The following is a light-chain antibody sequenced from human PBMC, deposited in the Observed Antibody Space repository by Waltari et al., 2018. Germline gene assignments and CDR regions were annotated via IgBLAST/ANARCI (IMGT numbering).Light chain of an antibody. CDR3: QQSYGTPRT. V-gene: IGKV1-39*01. Sequence: DIQLNQSPLSLSASVRDRVTITCRASQISSRHLNWYQQKPGKAPIVLIHAATNLQSGVPSRFSGSGSGTDFTLTISSLQPEDFATHYCQQSYGTPRTFGQGTKVEIK. J-gene: IGKJ2*02. CDR1: QISSRH. CDR2: AAT.